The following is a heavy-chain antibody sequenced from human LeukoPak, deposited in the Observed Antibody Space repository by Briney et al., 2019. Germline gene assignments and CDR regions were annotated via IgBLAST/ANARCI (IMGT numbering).Heavy chain of an antibody. CDR2: IYPSGTT. V-gene: IGHV4-38-2*02. CDR1: GYSISSGYY. CDR3: ARGAEVSWFDP. Sequence: SETLSLTCTVSGYSISSGYYWGWIRQPPGKGLEWIGNIYPSGTTYYNPSLKTRVTISVDTSKNQFSLKLSSVTAADTAVYYCARGAEVSWFDPWGQGTLVTVSS. J-gene: IGHJ5*02. D-gene: IGHD2-8*01.